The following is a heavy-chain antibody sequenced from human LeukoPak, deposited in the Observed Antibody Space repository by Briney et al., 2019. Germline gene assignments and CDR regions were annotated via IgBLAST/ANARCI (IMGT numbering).Heavy chain of an antibody. J-gene: IGHJ4*02. V-gene: IGHV3-30*03. Sequence: QPGRSLRLSCAASGFTFSSYGMHWVRQAPGKGLEWVAVISFDGSNKYCSDSVKGRFTISRDNSKNTLYLQMNSLRAEDTAVYYCARGPSLAYWGQGTLVTVSS. CDR2: ISFDGSNK. CDR1: GFTFSSYG. CDR3: ARGPSLAY.